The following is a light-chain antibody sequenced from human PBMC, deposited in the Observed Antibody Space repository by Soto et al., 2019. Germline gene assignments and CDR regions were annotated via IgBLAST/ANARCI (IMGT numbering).Light chain of an antibody. V-gene: IGKV3-15*01. CDR1: QSVYSN. Sequence: EVLMTQSPATLSVSPGERVTLSCRASQSVYSNLAWYQQKPGQAPRLLIYVASTRATGLPARFSGSGSGTEFTLTISSLQSEDFAVYYCQQYNSWPFTFGGGTKVEIK. J-gene: IGKJ4*01. CDR2: VAS. CDR3: QQYNSWPFT.